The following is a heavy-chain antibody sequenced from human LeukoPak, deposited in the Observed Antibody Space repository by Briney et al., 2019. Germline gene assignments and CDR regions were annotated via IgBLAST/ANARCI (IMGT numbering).Heavy chain of an antibody. CDR1: GGSISSSSYY. CDR2: IYYSGST. D-gene: IGHD6-13*01. CDR3: ASGYSGYDAFDI. Sequence: SETLSLTCTVSGGSISSSSYYWGWIRQPPGKGLEWIGSIYYSGSTYYNPSLKSRVTISVDTSKNQFSLKLSSVTAADTAVYYCASGYSGYDAFDIWGQGTMVTVSS. J-gene: IGHJ3*02. V-gene: IGHV4-39*07.